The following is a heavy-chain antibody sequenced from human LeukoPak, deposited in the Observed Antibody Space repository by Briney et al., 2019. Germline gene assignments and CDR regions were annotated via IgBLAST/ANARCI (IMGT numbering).Heavy chain of an antibody. Sequence: KTGGSLRLSCAASGFIFSKAWMSWVRQAPGKGLEWVGRIKSKTDGGTTDYAAPVKGRFTISRDDSKNTLYLQMNSLKTEDTAVYYCTTDQYDILTGYYMGYSDYWGQGTLVTVSS. CDR2: IKSKTDGGTT. CDR1: GFIFSKAW. D-gene: IGHD3-9*01. CDR3: TTDQYDILTGYYMGYSDY. V-gene: IGHV3-15*01. J-gene: IGHJ4*02.